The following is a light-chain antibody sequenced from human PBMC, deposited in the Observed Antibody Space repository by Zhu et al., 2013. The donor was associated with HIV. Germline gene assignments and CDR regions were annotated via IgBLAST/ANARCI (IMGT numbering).Light chain of an antibody. Sequence: QSVLTQPPSVSAAPGQKVTISCSGSSSNIGKNYVSWYQQHPGTAPKLLIYDNSKRPSEIPDRFSGSKSDTSATVGITGLQTGDEADYYCATWDSDLNDVVFGGGTRLTVL. J-gene: IGLJ2*01. CDR1: SSNIGKNY. CDR3: ATWDSDLNDVV. V-gene: IGLV1-51*01. CDR2: DNS.